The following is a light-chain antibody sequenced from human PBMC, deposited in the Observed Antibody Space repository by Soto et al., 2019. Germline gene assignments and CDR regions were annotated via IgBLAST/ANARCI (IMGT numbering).Light chain of an antibody. CDR1: QGINNY. Sequence: DIQMTQSPSSLSASVGDRVTITCRASQGINNYLAWYQQRPGKVLKLLIYAVSTLQSGVPSRFRGSGSGTDFTLTISSLQPEDVATYYCQTYNSAPPELTFGGGTRLEIK. CDR3: QTYNSAPPELT. J-gene: IGKJ4*01. CDR2: AVS. V-gene: IGKV1-27*01.